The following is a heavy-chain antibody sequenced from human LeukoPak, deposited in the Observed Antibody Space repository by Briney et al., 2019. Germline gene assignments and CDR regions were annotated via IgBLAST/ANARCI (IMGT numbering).Heavy chain of an antibody. D-gene: IGHD6-19*01. CDR3: ARSVSWAGTFDY. Sequence: PSETLSLTCTVSGGSISSYYWSWIRQPPGKGLEWIGYIYYSGSTNYNPSLKSRVTISVDTSKNQFSLKLSSVTAADTAVYYCARSVSWAGTFDYWGQGTLVTVSS. CDR1: GGSISSYY. J-gene: IGHJ4*02. CDR2: IYYSGST. V-gene: IGHV4-59*01.